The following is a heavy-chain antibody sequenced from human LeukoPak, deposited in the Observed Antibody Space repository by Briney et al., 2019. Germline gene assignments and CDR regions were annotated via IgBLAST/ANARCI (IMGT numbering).Heavy chain of an antibody. CDR3: ARDHPVADWAPDI. D-gene: IGHD3-9*01. Sequence: SETLSLTCTVSGGSISSYSWTWIRQPPGKGLEWIGYVSYSGNTNYNPSLKSRVTISIDTSEKKFSLKLTSVTAADTAVYYCARDHPVADWAPDIWGRGTMVTVSS. J-gene: IGHJ3*02. V-gene: IGHV4-59*01. CDR1: GGSISSYS. CDR2: VSYSGNT.